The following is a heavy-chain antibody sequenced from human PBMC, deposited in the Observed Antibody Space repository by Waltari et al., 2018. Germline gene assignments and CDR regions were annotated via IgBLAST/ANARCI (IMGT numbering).Heavy chain of an antibody. J-gene: IGHJ4*02. V-gene: IGHV3-23*01. D-gene: IGHD6-13*01. CDR1: GFTFSSYA. CDR2: ISGSGGST. CDR3: AKDGRIAAAAEPPYYFDY. Sequence: EVQLLESGGGLVQPGGSLRLSCAASGFTFSSYAMSWVRQAPGKGLEWVSAISGSGGSTYYADSGKGRFTISRDNSKNTLYLQMNSLRAEDTAVYYCAKDGRIAAAAEPPYYFDYWGQGTLVTVSS.